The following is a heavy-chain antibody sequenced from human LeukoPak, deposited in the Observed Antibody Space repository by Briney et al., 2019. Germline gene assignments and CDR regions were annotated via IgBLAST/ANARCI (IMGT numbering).Heavy chain of an antibody. CDR2: ISTASNP. V-gene: IGHV3-13*05. Sequence: PGGALRLSCAASGFTVRSYDMHWVRQVAGKGLEWVSAISTASNPHYAASVQGRFTIFRANAENSLYLQMNSLSAEDTAVYYCARELGLEGYWYFDLWGRGTLVTVSS. CDR3: ARELGLEGYWYFDL. J-gene: IGHJ2*01. CDR1: GFTVRSYD.